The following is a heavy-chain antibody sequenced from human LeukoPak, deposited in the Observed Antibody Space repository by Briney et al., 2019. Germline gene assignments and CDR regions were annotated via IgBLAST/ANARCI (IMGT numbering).Heavy chain of an antibody. CDR3: ARDNWDGYNHIGGY. CDR2: INTNTGNP. V-gene: IGHV7-4-1*02. CDR1: GYTFTSYA. Sequence: GASVKVSCKASGYTFTSYAMNWVRQAPGQGLEWMGWINTNTGNPTYAQGFTGRFVFSLDTSVSTAFLQISSLKAEDTAVYYCARDNWDGYNHIGGYWGQGTLVAVSS. D-gene: IGHD5-24*01. J-gene: IGHJ4*02.